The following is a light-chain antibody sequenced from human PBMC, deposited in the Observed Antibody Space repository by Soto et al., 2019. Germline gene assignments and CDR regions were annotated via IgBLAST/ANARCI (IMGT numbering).Light chain of an antibody. CDR2: EVT. Sequence: QSVLTQPASVSASPGQSITISFTGTSSDVGGYDYVSWYQQHPGKAPKLMIYEVTTRPSGVSSRFSGSKSGSTASLTISGLQAEDEADYYCSSYSITSTRIFGGGTKVTVL. CDR1: SSDVGGYDY. CDR3: SSYSITSTRI. J-gene: IGLJ2*01. V-gene: IGLV2-14*01.